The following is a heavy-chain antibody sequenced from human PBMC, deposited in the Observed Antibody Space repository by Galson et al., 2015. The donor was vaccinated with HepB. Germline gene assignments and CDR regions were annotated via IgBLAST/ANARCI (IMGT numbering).Heavy chain of an antibody. CDR3: ARDRRRPDFGDWYFAV. Sequence: SLRLSCAASGFNFNNYWMSWFRQAPGKGLEWVANIKQDGSEEYYVDSVKGRFTISRDNAKNSVYLQMNSLRDEDTAVYYCARDRRRPDFGDWYFAVWGRGTLFTVSS. CDR2: IKQDGSEE. V-gene: IGHV3-7*01. J-gene: IGHJ2*01. CDR1: GFNFNNYW. D-gene: IGHD4-17*01.